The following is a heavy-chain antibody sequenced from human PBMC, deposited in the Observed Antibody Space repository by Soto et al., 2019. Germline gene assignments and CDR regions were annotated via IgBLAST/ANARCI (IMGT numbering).Heavy chain of an antibody. CDR2: IYYSGST. Sequence: SETLSLACTVSGGSISSGDYYWSWIRQPPGKGLEWIGYIYYSGSTYYNPSLKSRVTISVDTSKNQFSLKLSSVTAADTAVYYCARVYGNWNYXWFDPWGQGTLVTVS. CDR3: ARVYGNWNYXWFDP. J-gene: IGHJ5*02. D-gene: IGHD1-7*01. V-gene: IGHV4-30-4*01. CDR1: GGSISSGDYY.